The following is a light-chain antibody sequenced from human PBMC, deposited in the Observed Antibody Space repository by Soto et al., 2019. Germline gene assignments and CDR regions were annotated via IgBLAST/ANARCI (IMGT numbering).Light chain of an antibody. V-gene: IGKV3-15*01. J-gene: IGKJ2*01. CDR1: QSVSIN. Sequence: EIVMTQSPATLSVSPGERATLSCRASQSVSINLAWYQQKPGQAPRLLTYGASNRATGIPARFSGSGSGTEFTLTISSLQSEDFAVYYCQHYNNWPYAFGQGTNLEI. CDR2: GAS. CDR3: QHYNNWPYA.